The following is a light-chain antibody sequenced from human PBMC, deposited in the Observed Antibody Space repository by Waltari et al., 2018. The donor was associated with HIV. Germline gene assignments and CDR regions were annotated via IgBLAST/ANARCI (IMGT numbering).Light chain of an antibody. Sequence: QSVLTQPPSVSGAPGQRVTISCTGSKSNIGAGYNVHWYQQLPGTAPKLLIYVNTNRPSGVPDRFSGSKSGTSASLAITGLQAEDEADYYCQSYDSSLSTYVFGTGTKVTVL. CDR1: KSNIGAGYN. CDR3: QSYDSSLSTYV. CDR2: VNT. V-gene: IGLV1-40*01. J-gene: IGLJ1*01.